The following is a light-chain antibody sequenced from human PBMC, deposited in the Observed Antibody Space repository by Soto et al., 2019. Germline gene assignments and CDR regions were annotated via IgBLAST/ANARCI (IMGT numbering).Light chain of an antibody. V-gene: IGKV1-27*01. CDR3: QKYNSAPPYT. J-gene: IGKJ2*01. CDR1: QGISNY. CDR2: AAS. Sequence: DIQMTQSPSSLSASVADRVTITCRASQGISNYLAWYQQKPGKVPKLLIYAASTLQSGAPSRFSGSGSGTDFTLTISSLQPEDVATYYCQKYNSAPPYTFGQGTKLEIK.